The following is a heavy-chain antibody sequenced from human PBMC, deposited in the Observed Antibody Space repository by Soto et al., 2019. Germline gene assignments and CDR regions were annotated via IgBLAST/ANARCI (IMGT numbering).Heavy chain of an antibody. CDR1: GDSINNGDCY. CDR2: IYYSGTK. V-gene: IGHV4-31*03. J-gene: IGHJ3*02. CDR3: AREKEDDSGDYNAFDI. D-gene: IGHD4-17*01. Sequence: QVQLQESGPGLVKTSQTLSLTCTVSGDSINNGDCYWSWLRQLPGKGLEWIGYIYYSGTKYYNPSLKSRVSMSVDTSKNQFSLNLTSVTAADTAVYYCAREKEDDSGDYNAFDIWGQGTVVTVSS.